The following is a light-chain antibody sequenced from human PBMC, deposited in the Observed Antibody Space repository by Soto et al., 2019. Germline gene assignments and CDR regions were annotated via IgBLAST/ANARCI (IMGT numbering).Light chain of an antibody. V-gene: IGLV2-8*01. J-gene: IGLJ1*01. CDR1: SSDVGGYNY. CDR3: SSFAGTFFV. CDR2: DVN. Sequence: QSALTQPPSASGSPGQSVTISCTGTSSDVGGYNYVSWYQQHPGKVPKVLISDVNKRPSGVPDRFSGSKSGNPASLTVSGLQADDEADYYCSSFAGTFFVFGTGTKLTVL.